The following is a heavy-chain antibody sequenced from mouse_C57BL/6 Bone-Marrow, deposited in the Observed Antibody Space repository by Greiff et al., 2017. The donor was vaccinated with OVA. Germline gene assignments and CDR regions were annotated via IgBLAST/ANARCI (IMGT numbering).Heavy chain of an antibody. D-gene: IGHD4-1*01. CDR1: GFTFSSYG. CDR3: ARHGTGTYYYAMGY. Sequence: EVKLMESGGDLVKPGGSLKFSCAASGFTFSSYGMSWVRQTPDQRLEWVAIISRGGSYTYYPDSVKGRFTISRDTAKNTLYLQMSSLKSDDTAMYYWARHGTGTYYYAMGYWGRGTAVTVSS. V-gene: IGHV5-6*01. J-gene: IGHJ4*01. CDR2: ISRGGSYT.